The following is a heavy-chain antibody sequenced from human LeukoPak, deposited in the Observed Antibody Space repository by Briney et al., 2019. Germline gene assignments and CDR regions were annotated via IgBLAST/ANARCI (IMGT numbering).Heavy chain of an antibody. CDR1: GFTFDDYA. J-gene: IGHJ3*02. Sequence: GGSLRLSCAASGFTFDDYAMHWVRQAPGKGLEWVSGISWNRGSIGYADSVKGRFTISRDNSKNTLYLQMNSLRAEDTAVYYCARYRFVVGATDSFDIWGQGTMVTVSS. D-gene: IGHD1-26*01. CDR3: ARYRFVVGATDSFDI. V-gene: IGHV3-9*01. CDR2: ISWNRGSI.